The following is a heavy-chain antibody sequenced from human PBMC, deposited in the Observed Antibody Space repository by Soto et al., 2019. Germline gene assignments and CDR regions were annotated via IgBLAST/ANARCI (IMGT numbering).Heavy chain of an antibody. J-gene: IGHJ6*02. CDR1: GGTFSSYA. Sequence: SVKVSCKASGGTFSSYAISWVRQAPGQGLEWMGGIIPIFGTANYAQKFQGRVTITADESTSTAYMELSSLRSEDTAVYYCAGHIVVVVDATDYYYGMDVWGQGTTVTVSS. CDR3: AGHIVVVVDATDYYYGMDV. V-gene: IGHV1-69*13. D-gene: IGHD2-15*01. CDR2: IIPIFGTA.